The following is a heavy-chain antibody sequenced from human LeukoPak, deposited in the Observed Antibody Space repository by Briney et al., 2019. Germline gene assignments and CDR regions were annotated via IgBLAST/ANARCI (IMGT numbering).Heavy chain of an antibody. V-gene: IGHV4-39*01. J-gene: IGHJ4*02. D-gene: IGHD2-21*01. CDR1: GGSISSTSHY. Sequence: SETLSLTCTVSGGSISSTSHYWGWIRQPPGKGLDWIGSMYYSGSTYYNPSLKSRVTIPIDTSKNQFSLKLSSVTAADTAVYYCATTGDGWQQYYFDFWGQGTLVTVSS. CDR2: MYYSGST. CDR3: ATTGDGWQQYYFDF.